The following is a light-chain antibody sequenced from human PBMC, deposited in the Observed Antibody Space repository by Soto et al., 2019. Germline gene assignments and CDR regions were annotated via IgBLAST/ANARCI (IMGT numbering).Light chain of an antibody. CDR1: QSVSTN. CDR2: GAS. J-gene: IGKJ5*01. CDR3: QQYNNWPPFT. Sequence: EIVMTQSPATLSVSPGERAILSCRASQSVSTNLGWYQQKPGQAPRLLIFGASTRATGIPARFSGSGSGTEFTLTISSLQSEDSAAYYCQQYNNWPPFTFGQGKRLAIK. V-gene: IGKV3-15*01.